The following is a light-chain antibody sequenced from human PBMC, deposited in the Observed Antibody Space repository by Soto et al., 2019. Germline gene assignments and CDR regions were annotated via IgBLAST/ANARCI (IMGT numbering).Light chain of an antibody. V-gene: IGKV3-15*01. CDR3: QQDNSWPPLT. CDR2: GIS. J-gene: IGKJ4*01. CDR1: QRINGN. Sequence: VSAETRATLYCRSSQRINGNFLAWYQQKPGQAPRLLIYGISTRAAGIPARFSGSGSGTDFTLTISSLQSEDSALYYCQQDNSWPPLTFGGGTKVDNK.